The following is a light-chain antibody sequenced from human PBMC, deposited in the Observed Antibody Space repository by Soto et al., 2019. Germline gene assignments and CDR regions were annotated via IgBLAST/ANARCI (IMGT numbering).Light chain of an antibody. Sequence: QSVLTQPASVSGSPGQSITISCTGTAYDVGAYIFVSWYQQHPGKAPKVIIYDVNTRPSGVSNRFSGSKLGTTASLTISGLQADDEADYYCASYTGTNTLFGGGTKLTVL. J-gene: IGLJ2*01. CDR3: ASYTGTNTL. CDR2: DVN. CDR1: AYDVGAYIF. V-gene: IGLV2-14*01.